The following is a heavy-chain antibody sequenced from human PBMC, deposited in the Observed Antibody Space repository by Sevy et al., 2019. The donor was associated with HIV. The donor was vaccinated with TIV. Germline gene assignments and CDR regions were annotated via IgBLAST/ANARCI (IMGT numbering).Heavy chain of an antibody. CDR2: INNSGST. Sequence: SETLSLTCAVYGGSFSGYYWSWIRQPPGKGLEWIGEINNSGSTNYNPSLKSRVTISVDTSKNQFSLKLSSVTAADTAVYYCARGRPVNWGMGPPFDYWGQGTLVTVSS. J-gene: IGHJ4*02. D-gene: IGHD7-27*01. V-gene: IGHV4-34*01. CDR1: GGSFSGYY. CDR3: ARGRPVNWGMGPPFDY.